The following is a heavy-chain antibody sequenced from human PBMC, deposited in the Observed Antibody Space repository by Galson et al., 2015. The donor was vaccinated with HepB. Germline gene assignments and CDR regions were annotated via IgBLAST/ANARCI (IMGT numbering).Heavy chain of an antibody. Sequence: SVKVSCKASGGTFSSYAISWVRQAPGQGLEWMGGIIPIFGTANYAQKFQGRVTITADESTSTAYMELSSLRSEDTAVYYCARDDTTETYDSSGYKDYWGQGTLVTVSS. CDR1: GGTFSSYA. V-gene: IGHV1-69*13. D-gene: IGHD3-22*01. CDR2: IIPIFGTA. CDR3: ARDDTTETYDSSGYKDY. J-gene: IGHJ4*02.